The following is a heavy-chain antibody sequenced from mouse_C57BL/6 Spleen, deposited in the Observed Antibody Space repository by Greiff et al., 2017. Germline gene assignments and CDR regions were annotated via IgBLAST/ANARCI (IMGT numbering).Heavy chain of an antibody. CDR1: GYTFTSYW. Sequence: VQLVESGAELVKPGASVKMSCKASGYTFTSYWITWVKQRPGQGLEWIGDIYPGSGSTNYNEKFKSKATLTVDTSSSTAYMQLSSLTSEDSAVYYCARGIYYYGSRGVYFDYWGQGTTLTVSS. CDR3: ARGIYYYGSRGVYFDY. CDR2: IYPGSGST. V-gene: IGHV1-55*01. J-gene: IGHJ2*01. D-gene: IGHD1-1*01.